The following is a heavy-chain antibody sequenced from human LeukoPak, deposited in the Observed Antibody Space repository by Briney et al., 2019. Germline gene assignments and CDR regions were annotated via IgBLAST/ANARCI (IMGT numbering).Heavy chain of an antibody. J-gene: IGHJ4*02. CDR3: ARGPYYYDSSGYIDY. D-gene: IGHD3-22*01. CDR1: GFTFSSYW. V-gene: IGHV3-74*01. CDR2: INSDGSST. Sequence: GGSLRLSCAASGFTFSSYWMHWVRQAPGKGLVWVSRINSDGSSTSYADSVKGRFTISRDNAKDTLYLQMNSLRAEDTAVHYCARGPYYYDSSGYIDYWGQGTLVTVSS.